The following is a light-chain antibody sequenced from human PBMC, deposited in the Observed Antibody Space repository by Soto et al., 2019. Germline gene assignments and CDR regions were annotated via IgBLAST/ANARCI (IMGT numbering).Light chain of an antibody. J-gene: IGLJ3*02. Sequence: QSALTQPASVSGSPGQSITISCTGTSSDVGCYNLVSWYQQHPGKAPKLIIYEGTKRPSGVSNRFSGSKSGNTASLTISGLQAEDEADYYCCSYAGSSTWVFGEGTKVTVL. CDR1: SSDVGCYNL. V-gene: IGLV2-23*01. CDR3: CSYAGSSTWV. CDR2: EGT.